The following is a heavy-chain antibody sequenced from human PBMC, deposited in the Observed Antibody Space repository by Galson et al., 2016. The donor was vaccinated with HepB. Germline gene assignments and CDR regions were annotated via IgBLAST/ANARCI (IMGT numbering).Heavy chain of an antibody. CDR1: GFTVSNNY. CDR2: IYSGGTT. V-gene: IGHV3-66*02. Sequence: SLRLSCAASGFTVSNNYMAWVRQAPGKGLEYVSVIYSGGTTYYADSVKGRFTISRDNSQNSLFLQMNTLSAEDTAVYFCVRGVYGDHGWFDYWGQGTLVTVSS. CDR3: VRGVYGDHGWFDY. D-gene: IGHD4-17*01. J-gene: IGHJ4*02.